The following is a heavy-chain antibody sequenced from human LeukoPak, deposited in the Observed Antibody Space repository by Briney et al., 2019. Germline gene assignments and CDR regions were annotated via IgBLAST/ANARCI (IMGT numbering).Heavy chain of an antibody. Sequence: GGSLRLSCAASGFILSTHGMHWVRQAPGKGLEGVAVISYDGTKEYHADSVKGRFTISRDNSKGTLYLQMNSLRDVDTAVYYCAAFDYGDYGRDYWGQGTLVTVSS. D-gene: IGHD4-17*01. CDR3: AAFDYGDYGRDY. CDR2: ISYDGTKE. CDR1: GFILSTHG. J-gene: IGHJ4*02. V-gene: IGHV3-30*03.